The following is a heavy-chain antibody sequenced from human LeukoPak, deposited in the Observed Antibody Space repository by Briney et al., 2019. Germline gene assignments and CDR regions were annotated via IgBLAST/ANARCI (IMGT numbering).Heavy chain of an antibody. CDR3: ARDSGSYSDAFDI. CDR1: GFTFSSYA. D-gene: IGHD1-26*01. J-gene: IGHJ3*02. Sequence: GQSLRLSCPAAGFTFSSYAMNWIRQAPGKVLEWVASVSSSGAYIYYADSVKGRFTISRDNAKSSLYLQMNSLRAEDTAVYYCARDSGSYSDAFDIWGQGTMVTVSS. V-gene: IGHV3-21*04. CDR2: VSSSGAYI.